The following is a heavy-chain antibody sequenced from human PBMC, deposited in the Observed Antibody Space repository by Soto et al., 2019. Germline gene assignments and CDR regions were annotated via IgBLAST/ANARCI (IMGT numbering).Heavy chain of an antibody. CDR1: GFTFSTYS. D-gene: IGHD5-18*01. CDR3: ARVRSYSYGQGYGMDV. CDR2: ISSSSGYI. V-gene: IGHV3-21*01. Sequence: EVQLVESGGGLAKPGGSLRLSCAASGFTFSTYSMNWVRQAPGKGLGWVSAISSSSGYIYYADSVKGRFTISRHDAKNSLSLQMNSLRAEDTAVYYCARVRSYSYGQGYGMDVWGQGTTVTFSS. J-gene: IGHJ6*02.